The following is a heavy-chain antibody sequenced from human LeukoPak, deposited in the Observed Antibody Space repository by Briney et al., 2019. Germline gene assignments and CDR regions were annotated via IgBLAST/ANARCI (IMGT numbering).Heavy chain of an antibody. J-gene: IGHJ4*02. Sequence: ASVKVSCKASGYTFTGYYMRWVRQAPGQGLEWMGRINPNSGGTNYAQKFQGRVTMTRDTSISTAYVELDRRRSGDAAVYYYARDTEAVQGSSWYWDYWGQGTLVTVSS. CDR2: INPNSGGT. CDR1: GYTFTGYY. V-gene: IGHV1-2*06. D-gene: IGHD6-13*01. CDR3: ARDTEAVQGSSWYWDY.